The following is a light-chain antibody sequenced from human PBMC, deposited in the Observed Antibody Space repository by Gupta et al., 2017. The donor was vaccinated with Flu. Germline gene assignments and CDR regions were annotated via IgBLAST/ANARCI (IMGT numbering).Light chain of an antibody. V-gene: IGLV3-19*01. CDR2: GQN. CDR3: HSRDSSGNAV. J-gene: IGLJ2*01. Sequence: SSELPHDPATSAALGQTVRIKCQGDSLRGYSANWYQQKPGQAPVVIIYGQNNRPSGIPDRFSGSNSGNIDFLPISAAQAEDEADYFCHSRDSSGNAVFGGGTKLTVL. CDR1: SLRGYS.